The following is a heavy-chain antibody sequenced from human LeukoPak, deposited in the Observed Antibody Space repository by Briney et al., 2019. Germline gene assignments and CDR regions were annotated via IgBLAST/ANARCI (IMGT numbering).Heavy chain of an antibody. CDR1: GGTFSSYA. J-gene: IGHJ4*02. CDR2: IIPIFGIA. V-gene: IGHV1-69*04. Sequence: SVKVSCKASGGTFSSYAISWVRQAPGQGLEWMGRIIPIFGIANYAQKFQGRVTITADKSTSTAYMELSSLRSEDTAVYYCAREIAVARLGPFDYWGQGTLVTVSP. D-gene: IGHD6-19*01. CDR3: AREIAVARLGPFDY.